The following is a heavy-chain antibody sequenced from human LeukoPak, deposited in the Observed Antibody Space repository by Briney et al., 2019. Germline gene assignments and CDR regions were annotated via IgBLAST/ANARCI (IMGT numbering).Heavy chain of an antibody. V-gene: IGHV1-46*01. J-gene: IGHJ3*02. CDR1: GYTFTSYY. CDR3: ARDVWELLGGDRDADAFDI. D-gene: IGHD1-26*01. CDR2: INPSGGST. Sequence: GASVKVSCKASGYTFTSYYMHWVRQAPGQGLEWMGIINPSGGSTSYAQKFQGRVTMTRDMSTSTVYMELSSLRSEDTAVYYCARDVWELLGGDRDADAFDIWGQGTMVTVSS.